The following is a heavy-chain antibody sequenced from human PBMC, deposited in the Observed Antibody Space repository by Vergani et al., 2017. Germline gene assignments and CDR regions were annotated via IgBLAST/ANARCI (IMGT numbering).Heavy chain of an antibody. CDR1: GYTFTSYG. V-gene: IGHV1-18*01. Sequence: QVQLVQSGAEVKKPGASVKVSCKASGYTFTSYGISWVRQAPGQGLEWMGWISAYNGNTNYAQKLQGRVTMTTDTSTGTAYMELRSLRSDDTAVYYCAKELFNHTRPYYDFWSGYYTLRGYYYGMDVWGQGTTVTVSS. CDR3: AKELFNHTRPYYDFWSGYYTLRGYYYGMDV. CDR2: ISAYNGNT. J-gene: IGHJ6*02. D-gene: IGHD3-3*01.